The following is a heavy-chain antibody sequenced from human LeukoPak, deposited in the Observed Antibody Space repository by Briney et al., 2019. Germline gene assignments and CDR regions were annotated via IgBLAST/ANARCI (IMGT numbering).Heavy chain of an antibody. Sequence: SQTLSLTCAISGDSVSSNSAAWTWIRQSPSRGLEWLGRTYYRSKWYNDYAVSGKSRITINPDTSKNQFSLQLNSVTPEDTAVYYCARDIPDYGDYDRVYYYYYMDVWGKGTTVTVSS. J-gene: IGHJ6*03. CDR1: GDSVSSNSAA. D-gene: IGHD4-17*01. V-gene: IGHV6-1*01. CDR2: TYYRSKWYN. CDR3: ARDIPDYGDYDRVYYYYYMDV.